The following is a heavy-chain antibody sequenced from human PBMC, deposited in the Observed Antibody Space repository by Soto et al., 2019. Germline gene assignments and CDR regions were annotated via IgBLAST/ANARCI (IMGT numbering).Heavy chain of an antibody. CDR2: ISAYNGNT. D-gene: IGHD3-22*01. CDR3: ARESSSGYYVFDS. J-gene: IGHJ4*02. V-gene: IGHV1-18*04. CDR1: GYTFTSYG. Sequence: ASVNVSCKGSGYTFTSYGIRWGRHAPGQGLEWMGWISAYNGNTKYAQKLQGSVTLTTDTSKNQFSLKLTSVPAADPAVYYCARESSSGYYVFDSWGQGPLVTVPS.